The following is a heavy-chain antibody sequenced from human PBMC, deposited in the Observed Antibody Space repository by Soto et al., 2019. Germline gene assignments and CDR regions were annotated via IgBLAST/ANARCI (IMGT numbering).Heavy chain of an antibody. V-gene: IGHV1-18*01. CDR3: ARDPPPPDY. J-gene: IGHJ4*02. CDR2: ISAYNGNT. CDR1: GYTFASYA. Sequence: QVQLVQSGAEVKKPGASVKVSCKASGYTFASYAISWMRQAPGQGLEWMGWISAYNGNTNYAQKLQGRATMTTDTSTSTAYIELRSLTSDDTAVYYCARDPPPPDYWGQGTLVTVSS.